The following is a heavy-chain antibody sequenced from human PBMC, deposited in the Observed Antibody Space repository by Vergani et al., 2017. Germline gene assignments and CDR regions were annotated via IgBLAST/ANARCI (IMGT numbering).Heavy chain of an antibody. CDR2: IGTAGDT. CDR3: ARESPYCSSTSCYKGGGYYYYYMDV. D-gene: IGHD2-2*01. CDR1: GFTFSSYD. J-gene: IGHJ6*03. Sequence: EVQLVESGGGLVQPGGSLRLSCAASGFTFSSYDMHWVRQATGKGLEWVSAIGTAGDTYYPGSVKGRFTISRDNSKNTLYLQMNSLRAEDTAVYYCARESPYCSSTSCYKGGGYYYYYMDVWGKGTTVTVSS. V-gene: IGHV3-13*01.